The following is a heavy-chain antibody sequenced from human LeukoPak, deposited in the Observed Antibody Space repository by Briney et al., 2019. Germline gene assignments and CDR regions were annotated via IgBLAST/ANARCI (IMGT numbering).Heavy chain of an antibody. Sequence: GGSLRLSCAASGITFGNNWMHWVRQGPGKGLVWISRINSDGGGAIYTDSVKGRFTVSRDNAKNTLYLQMNSLRAEDTAVYYCARDIPHNWFDTWGQGTLVTVSS. J-gene: IGHJ5*02. CDR1: GITFGNNW. V-gene: IGHV3-74*01. CDR2: INSDGGGA. CDR3: ARDIPHNWFDT.